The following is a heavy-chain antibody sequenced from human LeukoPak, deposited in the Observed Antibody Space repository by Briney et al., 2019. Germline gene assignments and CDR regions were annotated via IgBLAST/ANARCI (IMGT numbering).Heavy chain of an antibody. CDR1: GFTFSNYI. J-gene: IGHJ3*02. CDR3: AKVDITGTTPPAFDT. V-gene: IGHV3-23*01. Sequence: GGSLRLSCAASGFTFSNYIMTWVRQAPGKGLEWVSAISGSGMTTYYADSVKGRFTISRDNSKNTVYLHLNSLRAEDTAVFYRAKVDITGTTPPAFDTSGQGTMVTASS. D-gene: IGHD1/OR15-1a*01. CDR2: ISGSGMTT.